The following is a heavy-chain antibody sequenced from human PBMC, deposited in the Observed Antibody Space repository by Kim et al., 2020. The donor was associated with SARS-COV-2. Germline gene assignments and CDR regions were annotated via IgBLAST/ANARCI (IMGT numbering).Heavy chain of an antibody. CDR1: GFTFSDHY. D-gene: IGHD1-26*01. CDR3: ARAPERSGSYSPLGY. V-gene: IGHV3-72*01. CDR2: TRNKANSYTT. Sequence: GGSLRLSCAASGFTFSDHYMDWVRQAPGKGLEWVGRTRNKANSYTTEYAASVKGRFTISRDDSKNSLYLQMNSLKTEDTAVYYCARAPERSGSYSPLGYWGQGTLVTVSS. J-gene: IGHJ4*02.